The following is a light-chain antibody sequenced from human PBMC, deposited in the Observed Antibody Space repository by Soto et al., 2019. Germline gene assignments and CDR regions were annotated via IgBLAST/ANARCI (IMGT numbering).Light chain of an antibody. J-gene: IGKJ1*01. Sequence: EIVLTQSPATLSLSPGERATLSCRASQSVSSSYLAWYQQKPGQAPRLLIYGASSRATGIPNRFSGRGAGTDFTLTISTLDPEDFALYYCQQYGSSQSFGQGTKVEIK. CDR2: GAS. CDR1: QSVSSSY. V-gene: IGKV3-20*01. CDR3: QQYGSSQS.